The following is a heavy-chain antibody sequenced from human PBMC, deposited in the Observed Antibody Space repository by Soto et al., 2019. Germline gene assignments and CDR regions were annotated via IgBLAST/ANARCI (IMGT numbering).Heavy chain of an antibody. CDR1: GYTFTSYG. V-gene: IGHV1-18*01. Sequence: ASVKVSCKASGYTFTSYGISWVRQAPGQGLEWMGWISAYNGNTNYAQRLQGRVTMTTDTSTSTAYMELRSLRSDDTAVYYCARAQAPYDFWSGYHTPFDYWGQGTLVTVS. CDR3: ARAQAPYDFWSGYHTPFDY. J-gene: IGHJ4*02. CDR2: ISAYNGNT. D-gene: IGHD3-3*01.